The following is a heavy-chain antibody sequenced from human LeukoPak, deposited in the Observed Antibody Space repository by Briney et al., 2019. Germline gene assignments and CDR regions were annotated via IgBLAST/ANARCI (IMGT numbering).Heavy chain of an antibody. Sequence: SETLSLTCTVSGGSVSSGSYYWSWIRQPPGKGLEWIAYIYYSRSTNYNPSLKSRVTISVDTSKNQFSLKLSSVTAADTAVYYCASYYYGSGNYNWFDPWGQGTLVTVSS. V-gene: IGHV4-61*01. J-gene: IGHJ5*02. CDR1: GGSVSSGSYY. CDR3: ASYYYGSGNYNWFDP. D-gene: IGHD3-10*01. CDR2: IYYSRST.